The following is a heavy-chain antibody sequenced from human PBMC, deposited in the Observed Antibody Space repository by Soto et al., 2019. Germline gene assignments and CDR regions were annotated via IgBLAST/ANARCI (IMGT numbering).Heavy chain of an antibody. CDR1: GYTFTGYH. CDR2: SNPSTGDS. CDR3: ARAFLNYPSTGQY. J-gene: IGHJ4*02. V-gene: IGHV1-2*02. D-gene: IGHD3-22*01. Sequence: GASVKFSCKASGYTFTGYHIHWVRQAPGQGLEWIGWSNPSTGDSKYSQKLKGRVTMTRDTSISTGYMELSRLRSDDTAVYYCARAFLNYPSTGQYWGQGTLVTVS.